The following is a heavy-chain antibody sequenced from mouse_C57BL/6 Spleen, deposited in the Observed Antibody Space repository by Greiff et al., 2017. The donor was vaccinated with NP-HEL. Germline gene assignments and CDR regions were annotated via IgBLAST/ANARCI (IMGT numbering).Heavy chain of an antibody. CDR3: TRERNYYGSSPHWYFDV. D-gene: IGHD1-1*01. CDR1: GYTFTSYW. V-gene: IGHV1-5*01. J-gene: IGHJ1*03. CDR2: IYPGNSDT. Sequence: VQLQQSGTVLARPGASVKMSCKTSGYTFTSYWMHWVKQRPGQGLEWIGAIYPGNSDTSYNQKFKGKAKLTAVTAASTAYMELSSLTNEDSAVYYCTRERNYYGSSPHWYFDVWGTGTTVTVSS.